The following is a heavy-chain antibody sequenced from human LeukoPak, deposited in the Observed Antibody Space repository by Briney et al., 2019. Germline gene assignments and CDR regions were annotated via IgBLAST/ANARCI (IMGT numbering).Heavy chain of an antibody. D-gene: IGHD3-3*01. CDR1: GGTFSSYV. CDR3: AREGDYDFWSGYPYYFDY. CDR2: IIPIFGTA. Sequence: SVKVSCKASGGTFSSYVISWVRQAPGQGLEWMGRIIPIFGTANYAQKFQGRVTITTDESTSTAYMELSSLRSEDTAVYYCAREGDYDFWSGYPYYFDYWGQGTLVTVSS. J-gene: IGHJ4*02. V-gene: IGHV1-69*05.